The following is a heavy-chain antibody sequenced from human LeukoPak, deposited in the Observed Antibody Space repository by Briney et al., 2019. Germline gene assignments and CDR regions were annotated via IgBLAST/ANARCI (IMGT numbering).Heavy chain of an antibody. Sequence: ASVKVSCKASGYTFTGYYMHWVRQAPGQGLEWMGWINPNSGGTNYAQKFQGWVTMTRDTSISTAYMELSRLRSDDTAVYYCARGDLWFGEYYFDYWGQGTLVTVSS. CDR1: GYTFTGYY. D-gene: IGHD3-10*01. V-gene: IGHV1-2*04. CDR2: INPNSGGT. J-gene: IGHJ4*02. CDR3: ARGDLWFGEYYFDY.